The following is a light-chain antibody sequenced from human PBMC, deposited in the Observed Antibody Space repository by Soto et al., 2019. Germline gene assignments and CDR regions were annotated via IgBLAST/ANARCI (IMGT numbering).Light chain of an antibody. Sequence: DIQMTQSPSTLSASVGDRVTIACRASQSVNNYLAWYQQKPGKPPRLLIFDASNLQSGVPSRFSGSGSGTEFPLTISSLQPDDFASYFCHQYNTYPYTFGQGTKLEI. J-gene: IGKJ2*01. CDR2: DAS. CDR1: QSVNNY. CDR3: HQYNTYPYT. V-gene: IGKV1-5*01.